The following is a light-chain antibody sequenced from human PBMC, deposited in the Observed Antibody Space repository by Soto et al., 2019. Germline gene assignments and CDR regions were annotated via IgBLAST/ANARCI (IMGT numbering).Light chain of an antibody. CDR2: EVS. V-gene: IGLV2-14*01. Sequence: QSALTQPASVSGSPGQSITISCTGTSSDVGGYNSVSWYQQHPGKAPKLMIYEVSNRPSGVSNRFSGSKSGNTASLTISGLQAEDEADYYCSSHTISSQRVFGGGTKLTVL. CDR3: SSHTISSQRV. CDR1: SSDVGGYNS. J-gene: IGLJ2*01.